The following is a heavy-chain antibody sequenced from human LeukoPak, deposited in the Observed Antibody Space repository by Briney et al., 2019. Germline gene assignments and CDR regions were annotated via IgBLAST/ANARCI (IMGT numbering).Heavy chain of an antibody. CDR3: ARDPQWLAPYYFDY. J-gene: IGHJ4*02. CDR1: GYSISSGYY. V-gene: IGHV4-38-2*02. D-gene: IGHD6-19*01. CDR2: IYHSGST. Sequence: PSETLSLTCTVSGYSISSGYYWGWIRQPPGKGLEWIGSIYHSGSTYYNPSLKSRVTISVDTSKNQFSLKLSSVTAADTAVYYCARDPQWLAPYYFDYWGQGTLVTVSS.